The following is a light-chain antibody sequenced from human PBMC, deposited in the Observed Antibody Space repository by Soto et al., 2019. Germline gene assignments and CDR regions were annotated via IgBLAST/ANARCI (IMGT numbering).Light chain of an antibody. CDR3: QQYHWAPDT. Sequence: EIVLTQSPGTLSLSPGERATLSCRASQIVGGDTLAWFQQRPGQAPRLVIYGASNRVAGIPDRFSGSGSGTDFTLTVSRLEPEDFAVYYCQQYHWAPDTFGQGARLEIK. CDR1: QIVGGDT. J-gene: IGKJ5*01. V-gene: IGKV3-20*01. CDR2: GAS.